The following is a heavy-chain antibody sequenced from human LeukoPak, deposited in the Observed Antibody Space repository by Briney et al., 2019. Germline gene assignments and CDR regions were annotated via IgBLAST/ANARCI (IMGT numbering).Heavy chain of an antibody. CDR2: ISSSGSTI. CDR1: GFTFSSYE. Sequence: GGSLRLSCAASGFTFSSYEMNWVRQAPGKGLEWVSYISSSGSTIYYADSVKGRFTISRDNAKNSLYLQMNSLRAEDTAVYYCARSRAKYSGSYHWGQGTLVTVSS. J-gene: IGHJ4*02. CDR3: ARSRAKYSGSYH. D-gene: IGHD1-26*01. V-gene: IGHV3-48*03.